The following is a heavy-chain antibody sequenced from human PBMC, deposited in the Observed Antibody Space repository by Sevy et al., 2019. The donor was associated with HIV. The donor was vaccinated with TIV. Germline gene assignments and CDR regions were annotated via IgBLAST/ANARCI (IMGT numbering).Heavy chain of an antibody. CDR1: GFSFSRSP. D-gene: IGHD3-16*02. CDR2: MSYNGNRK. J-gene: IGHJ6*02. CDR3: AREGVLMGGSIVSYGMDV. Sequence: GGSLRLSCEGSGFSFSRSPMHWVRQAPDKGLEWVAVMSYNGNRKYNEDSVKGRFTISRDDSKNTVFLQMNSLRVEDTGVYYCAREGVLMGGSIVSYGMDVWGQGTTVTVSS. V-gene: IGHV3-30-3*01.